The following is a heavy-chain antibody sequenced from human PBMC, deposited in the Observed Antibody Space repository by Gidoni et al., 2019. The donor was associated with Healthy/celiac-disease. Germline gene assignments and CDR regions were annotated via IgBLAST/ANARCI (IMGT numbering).Heavy chain of an antibody. D-gene: IGHD2-15*01. J-gene: IGHJ4*02. V-gene: IGHV3-9*01. CDR3: AKERGGQAGGFDY. CDR1: AFPFDDYA. CDR2: ISWNSGSI. Sequence: EVQLVESGGGLVQPGRSLSLSCAASAFPFDDYAMHWVRQAPGKGLEWVSGISWNSGSIGYADSVKGRFTISRDNAKNSLYLQMNSLRAEDTALYYCAKERGGQAGGFDYWGQGTLVTVSS.